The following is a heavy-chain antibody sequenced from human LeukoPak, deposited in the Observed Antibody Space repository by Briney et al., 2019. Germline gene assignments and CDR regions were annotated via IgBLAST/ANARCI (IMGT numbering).Heavy chain of an antibody. Sequence: ASVKVSCKASGYTFTSYGISWVRQAPGQGLEWMGWISAYNGNTNYAQKLQGRVTMTTDTSTSTAYMELRSLRSDDTAVYYCARETGEGSSSWSRYYGMDVWGQGTTVTVSS. D-gene: IGHD6-13*01. CDR2: ISAYNGNT. CDR1: GYTFTSYG. V-gene: IGHV1-18*01. J-gene: IGHJ6*02. CDR3: ARETGEGSSSWSRYYGMDV.